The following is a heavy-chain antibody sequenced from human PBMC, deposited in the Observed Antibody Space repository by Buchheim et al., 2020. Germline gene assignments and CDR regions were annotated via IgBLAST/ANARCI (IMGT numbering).Heavy chain of an antibody. CDR1: GFTFSNAW. CDR2: IKSKTDGGTT. J-gene: IGHJ4*02. CDR3: TTGVWGLIAAAGTYFDY. V-gene: IGHV3-15*01. D-gene: IGHD6-13*01. Sequence: EVQLVESGGGLVKPGGSLRLSCAASGFTFSNAWMSWVRQAPGTGLEWVGRIKSKTDGGTTDYAAPVKGSFTISRDDSKNTLYLQMNSLKTEDTAVYYCTTGVWGLIAAAGTYFDYWGQGTL.